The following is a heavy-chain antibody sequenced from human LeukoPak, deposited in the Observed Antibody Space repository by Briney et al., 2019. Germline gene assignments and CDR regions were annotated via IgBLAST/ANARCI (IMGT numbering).Heavy chain of an antibody. J-gene: IGHJ6*03. CDR3: ARKLLREDYYYIDV. D-gene: IGHD4-23*01. CDR2: ISTSSSPI. CDR1: GFTFSSYS. Sequence: GGSLRLSCAASGFTFSSYSMNWVRQAPGKGLEWVSYISTSSSPIYYADFVKGRFTIPRDNAKNSLYLEMNSLTAEDTAVYYCARKLLREDYYYIDVWGKGTTVTVSS. V-gene: IGHV3-48*01.